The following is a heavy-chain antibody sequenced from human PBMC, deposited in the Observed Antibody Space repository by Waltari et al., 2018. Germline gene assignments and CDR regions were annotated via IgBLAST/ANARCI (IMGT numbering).Heavy chain of an antibody. J-gene: IGHJ4*02. CDR1: GFTFSSYA. D-gene: IGHD3-10*01. V-gene: IGHV3-23*04. Sequence: EVQLVESGGGLVQPGGSLRLSCVASGFTFSSYAMSWFRQAPGEGPEVVSGLSGSGDNTYYADSVKCRFTISRDNSKSSLYLQMNSSRAGDTAIYYCAKHRPPMFRGVIEGYYFDYWGQGILVRVSS. CDR2: LSGSGDNT. CDR3: AKHRPPMFRGVIEGYYFDY.